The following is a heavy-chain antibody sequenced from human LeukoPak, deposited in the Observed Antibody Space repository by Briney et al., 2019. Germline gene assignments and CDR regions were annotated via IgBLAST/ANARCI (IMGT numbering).Heavy chain of an antibody. D-gene: IGHD3-10*01. J-gene: IGHJ4*02. CDR1: GFTFSSYS. CDR2: ISSSSSTL. Sequence: GGSLRLSCAASGFTFSSYSMNWVRQAPGKGLEWVSYISSSSSTLYYADSVKGRFTISRDNAKNSLYLQMNSLRAEDTAVYYCARGPVSFMVRGVIGFDYWGQGTLVTVSS. CDR3: ARGPVSFMVRGVIGFDY. V-gene: IGHV3-48*04.